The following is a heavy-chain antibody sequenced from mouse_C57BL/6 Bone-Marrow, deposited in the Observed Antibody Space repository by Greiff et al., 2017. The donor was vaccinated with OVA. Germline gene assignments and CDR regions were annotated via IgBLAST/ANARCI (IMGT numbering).Heavy chain of an antibody. CDR3: ARSGITTVEAWFAY. D-gene: IGHD1-1*01. CDR2: INPYNGGT. V-gene: IGHV1-19*01. Sequence: EVQLQQSGPVLVKPGASVKMSCKASGYTFTDYYMNWVKQSHGKSLEWIGVINPYNGGTSYNQKFKGKATLTVDKSSSTAYMELNSLTSEDSAVYYCARSGITTVEAWFAYWGQGTLVTVSA. CDR1: GYTFTDYY. J-gene: IGHJ3*01.